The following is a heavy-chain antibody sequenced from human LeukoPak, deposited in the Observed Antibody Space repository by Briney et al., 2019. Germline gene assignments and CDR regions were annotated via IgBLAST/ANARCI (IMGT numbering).Heavy chain of an antibody. Sequence: GGSLRLSCAASGFTFSDYAMTWVRQAPGKGLEWVSVISGSGDTTHFADSVKDRFTISRENSKNTLYLQMNSLRSEDTAIYYCAKVQPWGGLAVTGTFDYWGQGTLVTVSS. V-gene: IGHV3-23*01. CDR3: AKVQPWGGLAVTGTFDY. CDR2: ISGSGDTT. J-gene: IGHJ4*02. D-gene: IGHD6-19*01. CDR1: GFTFSDYA.